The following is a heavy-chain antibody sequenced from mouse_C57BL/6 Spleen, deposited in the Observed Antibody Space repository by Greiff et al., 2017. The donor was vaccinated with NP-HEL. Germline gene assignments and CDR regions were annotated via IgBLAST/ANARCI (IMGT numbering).Heavy chain of an antibody. CDR2: IHPNSGST. J-gene: IGHJ4*01. V-gene: IGHV1-64*01. CDR3: ARERGSSGYPYYAMDY. Sequence: VQLQQPGAELVKPGASVKLSCKASGYTFTSYWMHWVKQRPGQGLEWIGMIHPNSGSTNYNEKFKSKATLTVDKSSSTAYMQLSSLTSEDSAVYYCARERGSSGYPYYAMDYWGQGTSVTVSS. D-gene: IGHD3-2*02. CDR1: GYTFTSYW.